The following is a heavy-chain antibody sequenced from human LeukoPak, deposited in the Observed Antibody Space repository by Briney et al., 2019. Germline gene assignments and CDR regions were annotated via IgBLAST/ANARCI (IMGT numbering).Heavy chain of an antibody. CDR1: GYTFTSYG. Sequence: ASVKVSCKASGYTFTSYGISWVRQAPGQGLEWMGWISAYNGNTNYAQKLQGRVTMTRDTSTSTVYMELSSLRSEDTAVYYCARGTGPVNMLKTPADYWGQGTLVTVSS. J-gene: IGHJ4*02. CDR3: ARGTGPVNMLKTPADY. CDR2: ISAYNGNT. V-gene: IGHV1-18*01. D-gene: IGHD3-16*01.